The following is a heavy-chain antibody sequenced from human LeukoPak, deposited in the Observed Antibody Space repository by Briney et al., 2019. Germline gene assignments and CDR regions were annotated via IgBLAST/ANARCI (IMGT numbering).Heavy chain of an antibody. V-gene: IGHV1-69*02. CDR3: ATPEGNSGWYNRVGLDY. CDR1: GGTFNSYT. CDR2: IIPILGIA. J-gene: IGHJ4*02. Sequence: ASVKVFCKASGGTFNSYTISWVRQAPGQGLEWMGRIIPILGIANYAQKFQGRVTITADKSTSTAYMELSSLRSEDTAVYYCATPEGNSGWYNRVGLDYWGQGTLVTVSS. D-gene: IGHD6-19*01.